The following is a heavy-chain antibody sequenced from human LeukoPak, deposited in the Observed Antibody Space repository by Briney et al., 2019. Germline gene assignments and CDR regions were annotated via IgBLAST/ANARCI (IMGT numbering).Heavy chain of an antibody. CDR1: GFRFSDYY. CDR3: AKGTIFGVVTGYYYYMDV. V-gene: IGHV3-11*04. Sequence: GGSLRLSCAASGFRFSDYYMSWIRQVPGRGLEWLAYLSGNTPTIYYADSVKGRFTISRDNDKNSLYLHMNSLRAEDTAMYYCAKGTIFGVVTGYYYYMDVWGKGTTVTVSS. CDR2: LSGNTPTI. J-gene: IGHJ6*03. D-gene: IGHD3-3*01.